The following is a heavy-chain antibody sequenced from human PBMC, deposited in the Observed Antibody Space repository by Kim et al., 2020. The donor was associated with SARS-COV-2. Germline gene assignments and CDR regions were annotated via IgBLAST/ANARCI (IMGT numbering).Heavy chain of an antibody. CDR3: ARSPLYSSSSSVVDY. D-gene: IGHD6-6*01. J-gene: IGHJ4*02. Sequence: QKLQGRVTMTTDTSTSTAYMELRSLRSDDTAVYYCARSPLYSSSSSVVDYWGQGTLVTVSS. V-gene: IGHV1-18*01.